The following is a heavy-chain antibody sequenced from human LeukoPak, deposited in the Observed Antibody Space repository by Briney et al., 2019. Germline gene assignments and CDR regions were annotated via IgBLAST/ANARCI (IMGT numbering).Heavy chain of an antibody. D-gene: IGHD3-10*01. CDR2: INPNSGGT. V-gene: IGHV1-2*02. Sequence: ASVKVSCKASGYTFTGYYMHWVRQAPGQGLEWMGWINPNSGGTNYAQKFQGRVTMTRDTSVSTAYMELGRLRSDDTAVYYCAGTMVRGVIKRGAFDIWGQGTMVTVSS. CDR1: GYTFTGYY. J-gene: IGHJ3*02. CDR3: AGTMVRGVIKRGAFDI.